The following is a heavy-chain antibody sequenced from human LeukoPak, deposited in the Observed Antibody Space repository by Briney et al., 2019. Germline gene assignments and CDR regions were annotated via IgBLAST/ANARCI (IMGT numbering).Heavy chain of an antibody. Sequence: KPSQTLSLTCTVSGGSISSGGYYWSWIRQHPGKGLEWIGYIYYSGSTYYNPSLKSRVTISVDTSKNQFSLKLSSVTAADTAVYYCARMVRGVIVAFDIWGQGTMVTVSP. CDR2: IYYSGST. CDR3: ARMVRGVIVAFDI. D-gene: IGHD3-10*01. V-gene: IGHV4-31*03. CDR1: GGSISSGGYY. J-gene: IGHJ3*02.